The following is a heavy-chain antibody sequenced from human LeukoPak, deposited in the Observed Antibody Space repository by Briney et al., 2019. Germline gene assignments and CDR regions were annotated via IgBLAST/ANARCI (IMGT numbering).Heavy chain of an antibody. V-gene: IGHV3-7*03. CDR3: ARWYPLVRGFDY. CDR2: IKQDGSEK. J-gene: IGHJ4*02. Sequence: GGSLRLSCAASGFTFSDYAMSWVRQAPGKGLEWVANIKQDGSEKYYVDSVKGRFTISRDNAKNSLYLQMNSLRAEDTAVYYCARWYPLVRGFDYWGQGTLVTVSS. CDR1: GFTFSDYA. D-gene: IGHD6-13*01.